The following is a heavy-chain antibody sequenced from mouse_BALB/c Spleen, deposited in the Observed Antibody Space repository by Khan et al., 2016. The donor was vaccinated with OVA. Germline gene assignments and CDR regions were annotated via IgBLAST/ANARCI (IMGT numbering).Heavy chain of an antibody. V-gene: IGHV9-1*02. CDR1: GYTFTNYG. CDR3: ARSNSYWYFDI. CDR2: INTYTGAT. J-gene: IGHJ1*01. D-gene: IGHD4-1*02. Sequence: QIQLVQSGPELKKPGETVKISCKASGYTFTNYGMNWVKQAPGKGLKWLGWINTYTGATTYADDFKGRFAFSLETSVSTAFLQINNLKNEDMATYFCARSNSYWYFDIWGAGTTVTVSS.